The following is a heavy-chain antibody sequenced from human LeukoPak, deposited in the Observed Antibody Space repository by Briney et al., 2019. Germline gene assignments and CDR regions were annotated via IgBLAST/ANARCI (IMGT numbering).Heavy chain of an antibody. CDR2: ISSSNSFI. CDR1: GFTFSSYS. V-gene: IGHV3-21*01. Sequence: GGSLRLSCAASGFTFSSYSMNWVRQAPGKGLEWVSSISSSNSFIFYADSVKGRFTISRDNAKNSLYLQMNSLRAEDTALYYCARSIVVPAAVSGAFDIWGQGTIVTVSS. CDR3: ARSIVVPAAVSGAFDI. D-gene: IGHD2-2*01. J-gene: IGHJ3*02.